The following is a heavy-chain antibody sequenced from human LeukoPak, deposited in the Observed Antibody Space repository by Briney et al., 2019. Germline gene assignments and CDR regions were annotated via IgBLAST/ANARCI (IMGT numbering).Heavy chain of an antibody. CDR2: INHSGSS. CDR1: GGSFSGYY. J-gene: IGHJ4*02. D-gene: IGHD6-13*01. Sequence: SETLSLTCAVYGGSFSGYYWSWLRQPPGKGLEWIGEINHSGSSDYNPSLKSRVTISVDKSKNQFSLKLSSVTAADTAVYYCARGYSSSWYAYWGQGTLVTVSS. CDR3: ARGYSSSWYAY. V-gene: IGHV4-34*01.